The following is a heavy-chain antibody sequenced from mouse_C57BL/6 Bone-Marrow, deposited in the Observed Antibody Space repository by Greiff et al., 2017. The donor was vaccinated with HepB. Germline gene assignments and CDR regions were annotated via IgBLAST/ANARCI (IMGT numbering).Heavy chain of an antibody. CDR3: ARGIGLRLRFDY. CDR1: GYTFTSYW. CDR2: IYPGSGST. J-gene: IGHJ2*01. D-gene: IGHD2-4*01. V-gene: IGHV1-55*01. Sequence: QVQLQQPGAELVKPGASVKMSCKASGYTFTSYWITWVKQRPGQGLEWIGDIYPGSGSTNYNEKFKSKATLTVDKPSSTAYMQLSSLTSEDSAVYYCARGIGLRLRFDYWGQGTTLTVSS.